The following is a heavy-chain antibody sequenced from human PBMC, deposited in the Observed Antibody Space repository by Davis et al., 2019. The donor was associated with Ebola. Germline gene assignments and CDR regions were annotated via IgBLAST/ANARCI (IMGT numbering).Heavy chain of an antibody. CDR2: IYSGGST. Sequence: GSLRPPCAASGFTVSSNYMSWVRQAPGKGLEWGSVIYSGGSTYYADSVKGRFTISRDNSKNTLYLQMNSLRAEDTAVYYCARDRLGKEDAFDIWGQGTMVTVSS. CDR1: GFTVSSNY. J-gene: IGHJ3*02. V-gene: IGHV3-53*01. D-gene: IGHD7-27*01. CDR3: ARDRLGKEDAFDI.